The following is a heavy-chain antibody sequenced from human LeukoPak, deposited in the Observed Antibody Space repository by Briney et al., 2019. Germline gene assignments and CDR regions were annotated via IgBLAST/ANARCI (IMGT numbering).Heavy chain of an antibody. Sequence: PSETLSLSCTVSGGSIRGYYWSWIRQPPGKGLVWIGYMYYSGTTTYNPSLKSRVTISLDTPKNQFSLKLNSVTAADTAVYYCARHLAGRIFTFNYWGQGTLVTVSS. CDR1: GGSIRGYY. CDR3: ARHLAGRIFTFNY. CDR2: MYYSGTT. J-gene: IGHJ4*02. V-gene: IGHV4-59*01. D-gene: IGHD6-19*01.